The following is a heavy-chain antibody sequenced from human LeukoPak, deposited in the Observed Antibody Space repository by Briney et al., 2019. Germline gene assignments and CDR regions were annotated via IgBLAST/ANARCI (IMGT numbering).Heavy chain of an antibody. D-gene: IGHD3-22*01. CDR3: ARGVQDYYDSSGYFDY. Sequence: PSETLSLTCAVYGGSFSGYYWSWIRQPPGKGLEWIGEINHSGSTNYNPSLKSRVTISVDTSKYQSSLKLSSVTAADTAVYYCARGVQDYYDSSGYFDYWGQGTLVTVSS. CDR1: GGSFSGYY. J-gene: IGHJ4*02. V-gene: IGHV4-34*01. CDR2: INHSGST.